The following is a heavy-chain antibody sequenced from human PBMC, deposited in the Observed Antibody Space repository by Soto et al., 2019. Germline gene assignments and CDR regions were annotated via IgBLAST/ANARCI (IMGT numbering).Heavy chain of an antibody. V-gene: IGHV1-46*01. CDR3: ARGLSATTLSYFDY. J-gene: IGHJ4*02. CDR2: IDPSGGST. Sequence: GASVKVSCKASGYTFTRYYIHWVRQAPGQGLEWMGMIDPSGGSTNYAQKFQGRVTMTRDTSTSTVYLELSSLRSEDTALYYCARGLSATTLSYFDYWGQGTLVTVSS. CDR1: GYTFTRYY. D-gene: IGHD1-1*01.